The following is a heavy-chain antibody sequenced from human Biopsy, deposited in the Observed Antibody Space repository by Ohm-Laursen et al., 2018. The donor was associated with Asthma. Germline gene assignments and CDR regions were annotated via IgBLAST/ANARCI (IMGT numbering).Heavy chain of an antibody. J-gene: IGHJ4*02. CDR2: IYSGGTS. V-gene: IGHV3-53*01. D-gene: IGHD6-19*01. Sequence: SLRLSCSASGFAVSRDYMFWVRQAPGKGLEWVSVIYSGGTSHTADSVRGRFTISRDFPKNTLHLQMHSLRVEDTAVYYCARGDSSGWSHYYFDYWGQGTLVTVSS. CDR1: GFAVSRDY. CDR3: ARGDSSGWSHYYFDY.